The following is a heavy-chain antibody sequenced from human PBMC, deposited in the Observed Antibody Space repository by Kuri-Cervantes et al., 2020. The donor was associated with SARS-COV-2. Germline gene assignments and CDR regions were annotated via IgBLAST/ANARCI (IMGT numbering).Heavy chain of an antibody. J-gene: IGHJ4*02. CDR1: GFTFSSDA. CDR3: ARGKQDFDY. V-gene: IGHV3-23*01. CDR2: ISGSGGST. Sequence: GESLKISCAASGFTFSSDAMSWVRQAPGKGLEWVSAISGSGGSTYYADSVKGRFTISRDNSKNTLYLQMNSLRAEDTAVYYCARGKQDFDYWGQGTLVTVSS.